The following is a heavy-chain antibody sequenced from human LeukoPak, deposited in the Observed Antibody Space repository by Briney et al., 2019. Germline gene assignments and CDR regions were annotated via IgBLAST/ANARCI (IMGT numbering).Heavy chain of an antibody. D-gene: IGHD5-12*01. J-gene: IGHJ4*02. CDR1: GFTFSSYS. V-gene: IGHV3-48*04. Sequence: GGSLRLSCAASGFTFSSYSMNWVRQAPGKGLEWVSYITSSSVIIYYADSVKGRFTFSRDNAKNSLYLQMNSLRAEDTAVYYCARERGYSSARGYFDYWGQGTLVTVSS. CDR2: ITSSSVII. CDR3: ARERGYSSARGYFDY.